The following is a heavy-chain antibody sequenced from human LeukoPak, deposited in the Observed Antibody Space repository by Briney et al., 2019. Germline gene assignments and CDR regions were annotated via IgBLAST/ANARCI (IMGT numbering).Heavy chain of an antibody. V-gene: IGHV3-15*01. CDR1: GFTFSNAW. J-gene: IGHJ4*02. CDR3: AKRHLTLGVSDY. CDR2: IKSKTDGGTT. D-gene: IGHD3-10*01. Sequence: KLGGSLRLSCEASGFTFSNAWMSWVRQAPGKGLEWVGRIKSKTDGGTTDYAAPVKGRFTISRDDSKNTLYLQMNSLRAEDTAVYYCAKRHLTLGVSDYWGQGTLVTVSS.